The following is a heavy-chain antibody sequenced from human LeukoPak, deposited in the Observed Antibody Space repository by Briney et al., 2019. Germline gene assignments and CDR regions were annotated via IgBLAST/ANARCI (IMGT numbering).Heavy chain of an antibody. CDR1: GGTLSNLA. J-gene: IGHJ6*02. CDR3: ARRHCGGDCYSTYYYYYGLDV. D-gene: IGHD2-21*02. V-gene: IGHV1-69*01. Sequence: SVKVSCKAFGGTLSNLAISWVRQGPAQGLEWMGGIIPIFGAPNYAQQFRDRLTLSADLSTNTAFMELSSLTSDDTAVYFCARRHCGGDCYSTYYYYYGLDVWGQGTTVTVSS. CDR2: IIPIFGAP.